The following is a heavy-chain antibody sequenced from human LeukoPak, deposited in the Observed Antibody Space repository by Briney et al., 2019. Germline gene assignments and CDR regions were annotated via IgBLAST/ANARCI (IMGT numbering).Heavy chain of an antibody. Sequence: GGFLRLSCAASGFTFSDYWMHWVRQSPGKGLVWVSRISYDGGGTNYAESVKGRFTISRDNAKNTLYLQMNSLRVEDTAVYYCVRNLVRGVVYFDSWGQGALVTVSS. J-gene: IGHJ4*02. D-gene: IGHD3-10*01. CDR2: ISYDGGGT. V-gene: IGHV3-74*01. CDR1: GFTFSDYW. CDR3: VRNLVRGVVYFDS.